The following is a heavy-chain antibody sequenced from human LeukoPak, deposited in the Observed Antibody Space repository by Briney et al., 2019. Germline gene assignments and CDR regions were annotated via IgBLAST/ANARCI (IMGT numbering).Heavy chain of an antibody. J-gene: IGHJ4*02. CDR1: GVTFSSYA. V-gene: IGHV3-23*01. CDR3: AKDLHSSGWYLSLDY. Sequence: GGSLRLSCEASGVTFSSYAMSWVRQAPGKGLEWVSAISGSGGSTYYADSVKGRFTISRDNSKNTLYLQMNSLRAEDTAVYYCAKDLHSSGWYLSLDYWGQGTLVTVSS. CDR2: ISGSGGST. D-gene: IGHD6-19*01.